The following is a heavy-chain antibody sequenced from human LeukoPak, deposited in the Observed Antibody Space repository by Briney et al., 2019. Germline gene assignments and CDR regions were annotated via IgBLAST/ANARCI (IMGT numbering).Heavy chain of an antibody. CDR3: ARQVTRIRSDKAGHPLYYFDY. CDR2: IYYSGST. J-gene: IGHJ4*02. CDR1: GGSISSYY. D-gene: IGHD2-2*01. Sequence: SETLSLTCTVSGGSISSYYWSWIRQPPGKGLEWIGYIYYSGSTNYNPSLKSRVTISVDTSKNQFSLKLSSVTAADTAVYYCARQVTRIRSDKAGHPLYYFDYWGQGTLVTVSS. V-gene: IGHV4-59*08.